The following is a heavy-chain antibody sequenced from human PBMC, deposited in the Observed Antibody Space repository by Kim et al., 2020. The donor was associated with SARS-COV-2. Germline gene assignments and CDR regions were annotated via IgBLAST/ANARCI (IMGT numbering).Heavy chain of an antibody. CDR3: AKEDGTTVTFDS. V-gene: IGHV4-30-2*05. Sequence: YYNRSLESRVTISVDTSKRQFSLRMTSVTAADTTVYYCAKEDGTTVTFDSWGQGTLVTVSS. D-gene: IGHD4-17*01. J-gene: IGHJ4*02.